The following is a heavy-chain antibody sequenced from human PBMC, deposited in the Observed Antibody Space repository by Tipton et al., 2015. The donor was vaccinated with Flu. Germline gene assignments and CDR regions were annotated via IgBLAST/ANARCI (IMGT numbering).Heavy chain of an antibody. CDR1: GYTLTGYY. CDR3: ATVKPTGYLGTAAGWFDT. V-gene: IGHV1-2*02. D-gene: IGHD6-13*01. Sequence: QLVQSGAEMKKPGASVKVSCKASGYTLTGYYMHWVRQAPGQGLEWMGWINPNSGGTNSAQTFQGRVTMTRDTSINTAYMEMTSLTSDDPAVYYCATVKPTGYLGTAAGWFDTWGQGTLVSVSS. J-gene: IGHJ5*02. CDR2: INPNSGGT.